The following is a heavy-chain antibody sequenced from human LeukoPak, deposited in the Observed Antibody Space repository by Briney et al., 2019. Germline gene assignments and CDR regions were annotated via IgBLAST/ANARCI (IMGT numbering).Heavy chain of an antibody. CDR2: ISSSGSTI. J-gene: IGHJ3*02. CDR1: GFTFSSYE. CDR3: ARYYYRYTKAFDI. V-gene: IGHV3-48*03. Sequence: PGGSLRLSCAASGFTFSSYEMNWVRQAPGKGLEWVSYISSSGSTIYYADSVKGRFTISRDNAKNSLYLQMNSLRAEDTAVYYCARYYYRYTKAFDIWGQGTMVTVSS. D-gene: IGHD3-16*02.